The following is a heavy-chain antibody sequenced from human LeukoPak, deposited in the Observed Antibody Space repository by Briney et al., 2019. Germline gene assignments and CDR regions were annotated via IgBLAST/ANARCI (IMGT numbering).Heavy chain of an antibody. Sequence: GGSLRLSCAASGFTFSNAWMGWVRQAPGKGLEWVGRIKSKTDGGTTDYAAPVKGRFTISRDDSKNTLYLQMNSLKTEDTAVYYCTTAASSSWDYDYWGQGTLVTVSS. CDR1: GFTFSNAW. V-gene: IGHV3-15*01. CDR2: IKSKTDGGTT. J-gene: IGHJ4*02. CDR3: TTAASSSWDYDY. D-gene: IGHD6-13*01.